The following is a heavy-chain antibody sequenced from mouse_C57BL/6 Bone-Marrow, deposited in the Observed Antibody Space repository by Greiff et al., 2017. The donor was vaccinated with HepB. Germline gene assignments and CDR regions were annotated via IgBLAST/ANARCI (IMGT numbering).Heavy chain of an antibody. V-gene: IGHV10-1*01. CDR2: IRSKSNNYAT. J-gene: IGHJ2*01. CDR3: VRQNYGSSYPYYFDY. CDR1: GFSFNTYA. Sequence: EVMLVESGGGLVQPKGSLKLSCAASGFSFNTYAMNWVRQAPGKGLEWVARIRSKSNNYATYYADSVKDRFTISRDDSESMLYLQMNNLKTEDTAMYYCVRQNYGSSYPYYFDYWGQGTTLTVSS. D-gene: IGHD1-1*01.